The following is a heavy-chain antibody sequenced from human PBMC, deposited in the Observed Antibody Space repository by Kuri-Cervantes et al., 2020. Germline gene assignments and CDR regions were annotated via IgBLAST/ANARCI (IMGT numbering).Heavy chain of an antibody. CDR2: IITGNGNT. V-gene: IGHV1-3*04. CDR3: ARGEVAGIAAAGMGY. Sequence: ASVKVSCKASGYAFTSYPLQWVRQAPGQRLEWMGWIITGNGNTKYSQNFQGRLTITRDTSASIVYMELSSLRSEDTAVYYCARGEVAGIAAAGMGYWGQGTLVTVSS. J-gene: IGHJ4*02. CDR1: GYAFTSYP. D-gene: IGHD6-13*01.